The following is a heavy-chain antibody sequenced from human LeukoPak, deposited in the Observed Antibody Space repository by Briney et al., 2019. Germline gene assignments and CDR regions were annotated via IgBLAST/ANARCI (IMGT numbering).Heavy chain of an antibody. Sequence: SSETLSLTCTVSGGSISSYYWSWIRQPAGKGLEWIGRIYTSGSTNYNPSLESRVTISLDTSKNQFSLKLSSVTAADTAVYYCARDGSGYYDTSGYRNWGQGTLVTVSS. V-gene: IGHV4-4*07. CDR3: ARDGSGYYDTSGYRN. CDR1: GGSISSYY. J-gene: IGHJ4*02. D-gene: IGHD3-22*01. CDR2: IYTSGST.